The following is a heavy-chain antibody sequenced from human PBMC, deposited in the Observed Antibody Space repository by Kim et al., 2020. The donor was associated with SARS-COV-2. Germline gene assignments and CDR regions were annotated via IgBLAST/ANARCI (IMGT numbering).Heavy chain of an antibody. CDR3: ARDNGKLRNLAAAGTGELDY. V-gene: IGHV1-2*04. CDR2: INPNSGGT. CDR1: GYTFTGYY. J-gene: IGHJ4*02. D-gene: IGHD6-13*01. Sequence: ASVKVSCKASGYTFTGYYMHWVRQAPGQGLEWMGWINPNSGGTNYAQKFQGWVTMTRDTSISTAYMELSRLRSDDTAVYYCARDNGKLRNLAAAGTGELDYWGQGTLVTVSS.